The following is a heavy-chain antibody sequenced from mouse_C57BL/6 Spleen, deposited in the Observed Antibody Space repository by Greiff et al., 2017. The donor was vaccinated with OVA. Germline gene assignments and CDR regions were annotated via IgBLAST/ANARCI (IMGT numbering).Heavy chain of an antibody. CDR2: ISDGGSYT. CDR3: ARAWLLRNAMDY. V-gene: IGHV5-4*03. D-gene: IGHD2-3*01. Sequence: EVKLVESGGGLVKPGGSLKLSCAASGFTFSSYAMSWVRQTPEKRLEWVATISDGGSYTYYPDNVKGRFTISRDNAKKNLYLQMSHLKSEDTAMYYCARAWLLRNAMDYWGQGTSVTVSS. CDR1: GFTFSSYA. J-gene: IGHJ4*01.